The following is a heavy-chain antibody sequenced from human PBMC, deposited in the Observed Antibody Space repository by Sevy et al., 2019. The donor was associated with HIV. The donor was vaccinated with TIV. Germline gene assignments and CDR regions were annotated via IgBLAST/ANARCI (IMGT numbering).Heavy chain of an antibody. CDR1: GFTFSSYN. Sequence: GGSLRLSCAASGFTFSSYNMNWVRQAPGKGLEWVSSISGSSNYIYYAESVKGRFIISRDNAKNTLYLQMNSLRADDTAAYYCARGPPDGSYDYFDYWGQGTLVTVSS. CDR3: ARGPPDGSYDYFDY. V-gene: IGHV3-21*06. CDR2: ISGSSNYI. J-gene: IGHJ4*02. D-gene: IGHD1-26*01.